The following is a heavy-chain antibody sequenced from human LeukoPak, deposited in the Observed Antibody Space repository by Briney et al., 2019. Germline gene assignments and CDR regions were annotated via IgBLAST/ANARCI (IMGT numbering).Heavy chain of an antibody. Sequence: GASVKVSCKASGGTFSSYAISWVRQAPGQGLEWMGRIIPIFGTANYAQKFQGRVTITTDESTSTAYMELSSLRSEDTAVYYCARDQGPNIVATKHDYGDYDAGYYFDYWGQGTLVTVSS. CDR2: IIPIFGTA. CDR1: GGTFSSYA. V-gene: IGHV1-69*05. D-gene: IGHD4-17*01. CDR3: ARDQGPNIVATKHDYGDYDAGYYFDY. J-gene: IGHJ4*02.